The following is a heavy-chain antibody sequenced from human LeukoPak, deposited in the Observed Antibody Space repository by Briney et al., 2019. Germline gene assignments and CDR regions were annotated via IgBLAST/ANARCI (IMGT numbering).Heavy chain of an antibody. V-gene: IGHV4-61*02. Sequence: SQTLSLTCTVSGVSVNNGHYYWTWVRQPAGKGLEWLARIYTSGSTNYNPSLKSRVTMSVDTSKNQFSLKLSSVTAADTAVYYCARDSRDYCSSTSCSYYYYYYMDVWGKGTTVTVSS. CDR2: IYTSGST. D-gene: IGHD2-2*01. CDR1: GVSVNNGHYY. J-gene: IGHJ6*03. CDR3: ARDSRDYCSSTSCSYYYYYYMDV.